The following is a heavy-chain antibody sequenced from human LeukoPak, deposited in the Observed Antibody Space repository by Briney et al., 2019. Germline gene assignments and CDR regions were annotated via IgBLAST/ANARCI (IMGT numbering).Heavy chain of an antibody. Sequence: ASVKVSCKASGYTFTSYAMHWVRQAPGQRLEWMGWINAGNGNTKYSQKFQGRVTITRDTSASTAYMEPSSLRSEDTAVYYCARDPGYYGGWFDPWGQGTLVTVSS. D-gene: IGHD3-10*01. V-gene: IGHV1-3*01. CDR3: ARDPGYYGGWFDP. CDR2: INAGNGNT. J-gene: IGHJ5*02. CDR1: GYTFTSYA.